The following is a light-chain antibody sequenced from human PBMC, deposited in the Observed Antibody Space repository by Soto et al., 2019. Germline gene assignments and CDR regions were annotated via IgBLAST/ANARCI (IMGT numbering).Light chain of an antibody. Sequence: DIPMTQSPSSLSASVGDRVTVTCRASQFIGTFLNWYHQKPGKPPKLLISEASSLQSGVPSRFSGSRSGTDFTLTISSLQPEDFGSYYCQQSYTVPTFGGGTKVQIK. CDR1: QFIGTF. CDR3: QQSYTVPT. V-gene: IGKV1-39*01. CDR2: EAS. J-gene: IGKJ4*01.